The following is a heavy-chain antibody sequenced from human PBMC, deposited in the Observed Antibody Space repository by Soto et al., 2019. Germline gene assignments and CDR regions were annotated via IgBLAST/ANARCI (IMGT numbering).Heavy chain of an antibody. Sequence: TLSLTCTVSGGSLSSGGYYWSWIRQHPGKGLEWIGYIYYSGSTYYNPSLKSRVTISVDNSKNTLYLQMNSLRAEDTAVYYCAKDLHWFDPWGQGTLVNVSS. CDR2: IYYSGST. J-gene: IGHJ5*02. CDR1: GGSLSSGGYY. CDR3: AKDLHWFDP. V-gene: IGHV4-31*03.